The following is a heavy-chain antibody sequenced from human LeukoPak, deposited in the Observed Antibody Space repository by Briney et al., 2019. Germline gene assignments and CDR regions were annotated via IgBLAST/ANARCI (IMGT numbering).Heavy chain of an antibody. CDR2: LYFGGST. J-gene: IGHJ4*02. CDR1: GDSITNNRYY. D-gene: IGHD3-10*01. Sequence: PSETLSLTCTVSGDSITNNRYYWGWIRQPPGKGLEWIGSLYFGGSTYYNASLKSRITISVDTSMNQFSPRLTSVTAADTAIYYCGRHRGLWVGELWGQGTLVTVSS. V-gene: IGHV4-39*01. CDR3: GRHRGLWVGEL.